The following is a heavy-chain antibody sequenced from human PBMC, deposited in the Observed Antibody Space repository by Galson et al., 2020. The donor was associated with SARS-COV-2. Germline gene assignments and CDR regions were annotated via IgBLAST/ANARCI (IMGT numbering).Heavy chain of an antibody. D-gene: IGHD4-17*01. CDR3: ARAKSPTVTTWDDGMDV. CDR2: IIPILGIA. Sequence: SVKVSCKASGGTFSSYTISWVRQAPGQRLEWMGRIIPILGIANYAQKFHGRVTITADKSTSTAYMELSSLRSEDTAVYYCARAKSPTVTTWDDGMDVWGQGTTVTVSS. J-gene: IGHJ6*02. V-gene: IGHV1-69*10. CDR1: GGTFSSYT.